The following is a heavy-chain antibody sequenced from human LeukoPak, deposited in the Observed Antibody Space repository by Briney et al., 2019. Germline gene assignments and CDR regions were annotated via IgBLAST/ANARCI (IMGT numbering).Heavy chain of an antibody. Sequence: PSETLSLTCTVSGGSISSYYWSWIRQPPGKGLEWIGYIYYSGSTNCNPSLKSRVTISVDTSKNQFSLKLSSLTAADTAVYYCARARSPFLGYCSSTSCEGQYYFDYWGQGTLVTVSS. CDR3: ARARSPFLGYCSSTSCEGQYYFDY. CDR2: IYYSGST. CDR1: GGSISSYY. J-gene: IGHJ4*02. D-gene: IGHD2-2*01. V-gene: IGHV4-59*01.